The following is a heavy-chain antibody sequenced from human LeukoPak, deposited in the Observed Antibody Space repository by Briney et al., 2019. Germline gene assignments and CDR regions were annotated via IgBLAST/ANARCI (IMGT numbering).Heavy chain of an antibody. Sequence: GGSLRLSCEASGFTFSTNWMSWVRQAPGKGLEWVASINPDGSRKLYVDSVKGRFTIPRDNTKNSLYLQMNSLGAEDTAMYYCAKLLGSATTYDYWGQGTRVTVSS. V-gene: IGHV3-7*01. CDR2: INPDGSRK. J-gene: IGHJ4*02. CDR3: AKLLGSATTYDY. D-gene: IGHD5-24*01. CDR1: GFTFSTNW.